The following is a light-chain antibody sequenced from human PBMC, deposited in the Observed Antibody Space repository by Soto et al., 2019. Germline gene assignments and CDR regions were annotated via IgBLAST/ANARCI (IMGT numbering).Light chain of an antibody. CDR2: DAS. CDR1: QSVSSN. J-gene: IGKJ1*01. V-gene: IGKV3-15*01. CDR3: QHYNSYSEA. Sequence: EIVMTQSPATLSVSPGESATLSCRASQSVSSNLAWHQQKPGQAPRILMYDASTRATGISARFSGSGSGTEFTLTISSLQPDDFATYYCQHYNSYSEAFGQGTKVDIK.